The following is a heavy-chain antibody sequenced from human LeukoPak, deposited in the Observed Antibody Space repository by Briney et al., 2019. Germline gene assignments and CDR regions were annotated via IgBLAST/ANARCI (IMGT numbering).Heavy chain of an antibody. CDR1: GFTFSSYA. V-gene: IGHV3-23*01. J-gene: IGHJ4*02. CDR3: AKGPTLYASGSYTYFHY. CDR2: ISGSGGTT. Sequence: GGSLRLPCAASGFTFSSYAMSWVRQAPGKGLEWVSAISGSGGTTYYADSVKGRFTISRDNSKNTLYLQMNSLRAEDTAVYYCAKGPTLYASGSYTYFHYWGQGTLVTVSS. D-gene: IGHD3-10*01.